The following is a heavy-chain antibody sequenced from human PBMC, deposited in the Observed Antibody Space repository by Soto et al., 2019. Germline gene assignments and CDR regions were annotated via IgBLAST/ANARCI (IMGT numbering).Heavy chain of an antibody. D-gene: IGHD2-15*01. V-gene: IGHV1-18*01. CDR3: ARDLAKGGGSAGFDY. CDR1: GYTFSSYT. Sequence: ASVKVSCKASGYTFSSYTVVWVRQAPGQGLEWMGWISAYNGNTNYAQNLHGRVSMTTDTSTSTAYMELRSLRSDDTAVYYCARDLAKGGGSAGFDYWGQGTLVTVSS. J-gene: IGHJ4*02. CDR2: ISAYNGNT.